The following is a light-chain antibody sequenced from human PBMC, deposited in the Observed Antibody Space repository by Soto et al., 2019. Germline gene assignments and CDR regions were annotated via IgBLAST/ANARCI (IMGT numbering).Light chain of an antibody. CDR1: QSVSSK. J-gene: IGKJ1*01. Sequence: EIVMTQSPATLSVSPGERATLSCRASQSVSSKLAWYQQKPGQMPRLLIYGASTRATGIPARFSGSGSGTEYTLTISSLQSADFAVYYCQHYSTWLWTFGQGTKVDIK. V-gene: IGKV3-15*01. CDR3: QHYSTWLWT. CDR2: GAS.